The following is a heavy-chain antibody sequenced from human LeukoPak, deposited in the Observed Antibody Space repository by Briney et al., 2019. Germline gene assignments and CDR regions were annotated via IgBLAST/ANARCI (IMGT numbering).Heavy chain of an antibody. CDR1: GGSISSSSYY. J-gene: IGHJ5*02. CDR3: ARQNEPRRRQYCSGGSCPTYWFDP. Sequence: SETLSLTCTVSGGSISSSSYYWGWIRQPPGKGLEWIGSIYYSGSTYYNPSLKSRVTISVDTSKNQFSLKLSSVTAADTAVHYCARQNEPRRRQYCSGGSCPTYWFDPWGQGTLVTVSS. D-gene: IGHD2-15*01. V-gene: IGHV4-39*01. CDR2: IYYSGST.